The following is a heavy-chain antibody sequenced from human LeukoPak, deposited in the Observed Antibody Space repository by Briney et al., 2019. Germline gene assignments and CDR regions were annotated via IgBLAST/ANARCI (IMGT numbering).Heavy chain of an antibody. CDR1: GGSVSSSSYY. CDR2: VYYSGST. D-gene: IGHD3-10*01. Sequence: PSETLSLTCTVSGGSVSSSSYYWGWIRQPPGKGLEWIASVYYSGSTYYNPSVNSRVTMSVDTSKNQFSLRLSSVTAADTAVYYCARHYFFGSGTYRPFESWGQGTLVTVSS. J-gene: IGHJ4*02. V-gene: IGHV4-39*01. CDR3: ARHYFFGSGTYRPFES.